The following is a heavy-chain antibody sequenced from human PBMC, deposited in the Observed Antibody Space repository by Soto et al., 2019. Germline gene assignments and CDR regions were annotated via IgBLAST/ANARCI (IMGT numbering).Heavy chain of an antibody. V-gene: IGHV1-2*02. CDR1: GYTFRDYY. J-gene: IGHJ4*02. CDR2: INPNSGGT. CDR3: AREPATAKPEGVDF. Sequence: ASVKVSCKASGYTFRDYYIHWVRQAPGHGLEWMGWINPNSGGTKYAPKFQGGVTMTRDTSITTAYMELSRLRSGDTAVYYCAREPATAKPEGVDFWGQGTLVTVSS. D-gene: IGHD1-1*01.